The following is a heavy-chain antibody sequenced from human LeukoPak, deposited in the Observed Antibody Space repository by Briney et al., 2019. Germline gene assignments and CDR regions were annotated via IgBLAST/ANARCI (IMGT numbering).Heavy chain of an antibody. CDR3: ASLEDYYDSSGYNQVDY. CDR1: GGTFSSYA. D-gene: IGHD3-22*01. V-gene: IGHV1-69*05. J-gene: IGHJ4*02. Sequence: SVKVSCKASGGTFSSYAISWVRQAPGQGLEWMGGIIPIFGTANYAQKFQGRVTITTDESTSTAYMELSSLRSEDTAVYYCASLEDYYDSSGYNQVDYWGQGTLVTVSS. CDR2: IIPIFGTA.